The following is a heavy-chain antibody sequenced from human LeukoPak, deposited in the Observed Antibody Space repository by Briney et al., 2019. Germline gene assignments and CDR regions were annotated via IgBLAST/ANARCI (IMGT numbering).Heavy chain of an antibody. D-gene: IGHD6-19*01. CDR3: ARDKYGVNSSGWFGNYYYMDV. CDR1: GFTFSSYS. J-gene: IGHJ6*03. Sequence: GGSLRLSCAASGFTFSSYSMNWVRQAPGKGLEWVSSISSSSSYIYYADSVKGRFTISRDNAKNSLYLQMNSLRAEDTAVYYCARDKYGVNSSGWFGNYYYMDVWGKGTTVTVSS. CDR2: ISSSSSYI. V-gene: IGHV3-21*01.